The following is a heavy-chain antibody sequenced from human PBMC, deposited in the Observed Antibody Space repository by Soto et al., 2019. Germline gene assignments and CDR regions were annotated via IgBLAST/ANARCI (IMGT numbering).Heavy chain of an antibody. D-gene: IGHD6-6*01. J-gene: IGHJ4*02. CDR3: ARGRIAARADY. CDR2: ISYDGSNK. V-gene: IGHV3-30-3*01. CDR1: GFTFSSYA. Sequence: GGSLRLSCAASGFTFSSYAMHWVRQAPGKGLEWVAVISYDGSNKYYADSVKGRFTISRDNSKNTLYLQMNSLRAEDTAVYYCARGRIAARADYWGQGTLVTVSS.